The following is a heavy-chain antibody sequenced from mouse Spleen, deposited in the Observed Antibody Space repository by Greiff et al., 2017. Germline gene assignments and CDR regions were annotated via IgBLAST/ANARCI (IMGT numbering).Heavy chain of an antibody. CDR2: ISSGGGNT. CDR1: GFTFSSYA. Sequence: DVMLVESGGGLVKLGGSLKLSCAASGFTFSSYAMSWVRQTPEKRLEWVATISSGGGNTYYPDSVKGRFTISRDNAKNTLYLQMSSLKSEDTAMYYCARQGYYGSPYYFDYWGQGTTLTVSS. D-gene: IGHD1-1*01. CDR3: ARQGYYGSPYYFDY. V-gene: IGHV5-9*01. J-gene: IGHJ2*01.